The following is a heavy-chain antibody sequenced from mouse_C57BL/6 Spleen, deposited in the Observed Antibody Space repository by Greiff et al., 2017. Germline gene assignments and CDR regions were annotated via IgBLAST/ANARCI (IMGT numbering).Heavy chain of an antibody. CDR3: ARGTGTGYFDY. CDR2: IYPGDGDT. V-gene: IGHV1-82*01. CDR1: GYAFSSSW. D-gene: IGHD4-1*01. Sequence: VKLQESGPELVKPGASVKISCKASGYAFSSSWMNWVKQRPGKGLEWIGRIYPGDGDTNYNGKFKGKATLTADKSSSTAYMQLSSLTSEDSAVYFCARGTGTGYFDYWGKGTTLTVSA. J-gene: IGHJ2*01.